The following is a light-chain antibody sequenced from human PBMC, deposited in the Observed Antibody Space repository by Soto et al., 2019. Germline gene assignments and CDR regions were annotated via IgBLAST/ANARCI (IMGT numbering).Light chain of an antibody. CDR1: SSDVGGYNY. Sequence: QSVLTQPASVSGSPGQSITISCTGTSSDVGGYNYVSWYQQQPGKAPKFMIYDVTNRPSGVSNRFSGSTSGNAASLTISGLQAEDEADYYCCSYTTSNTRQIVFGTGTKVTVL. CDR2: DVT. V-gene: IGLV2-14*01. J-gene: IGLJ1*01. CDR3: CSYTTSNTRQIV.